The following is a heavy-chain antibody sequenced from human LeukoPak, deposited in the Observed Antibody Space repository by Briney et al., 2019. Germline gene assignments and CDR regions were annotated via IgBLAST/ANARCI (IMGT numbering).Heavy chain of an antibody. CDR2: IAYT. CDR1: GYSFTNYW. D-gene: IGHD5-18*01. J-gene: IGHJ4*02. V-gene: IGHV5-10-1*01. CDR3: VRHAMGGDTAMVG. Sequence: PGESLKIPCKGSGYSFTNYWISWVRQMPGKGLEWMGTIAYTNYSPSFQGHVTISADKSISTAYLQWSSLKASDTAMYYCVRHAMGGDTAMVGWGQGTLVTVSS.